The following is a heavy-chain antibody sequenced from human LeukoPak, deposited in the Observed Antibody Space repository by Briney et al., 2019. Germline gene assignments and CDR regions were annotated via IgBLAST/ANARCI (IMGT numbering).Heavy chain of an antibody. CDR2: ISWNSGSI. D-gene: IGHD6-13*01. Sequence: GGSLRLSCAASGFTFDDYAMHWVRQAPGKGLEWVSGISWNSGSIGYADSAKGRFTISRDNAKNSLYLQMNSLRAEDTALYYCAKDNSDSSSWHRYNWFDPWGQGTLVTVSS. CDR3: AKDNSDSSSWHRYNWFDP. V-gene: IGHV3-9*01. J-gene: IGHJ5*02. CDR1: GFTFDDYA.